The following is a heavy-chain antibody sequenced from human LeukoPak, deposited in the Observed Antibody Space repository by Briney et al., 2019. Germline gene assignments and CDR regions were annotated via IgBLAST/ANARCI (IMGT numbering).Heavy chain of an antibody. D-gene: IGHD2-2*01. CDR3: SGRSGFSSIY. CDR1: GFSFDTHW. CDR2: IKPDGSAE. J-gene: IGHJ4*02. Sequence: GGSLRLSREASGFSFDTHWMNWVRQFPGGGLEWVANIKPDGSAEYYLDSVKGRFSISRDNVKNLVYLQLNSLRTEDTAVYYCSGRSGFSSIYWGQGTLVTVS. V-gene: IGHV3-7*01.